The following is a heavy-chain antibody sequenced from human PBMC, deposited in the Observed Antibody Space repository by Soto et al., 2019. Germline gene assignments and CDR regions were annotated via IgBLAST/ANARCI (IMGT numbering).Heavy chain of an antibody. Sequence: PGGSLRLSCAASGFTFSSYSMNWVRQAPGKGLEWVSSISSSSSYIYYADSVKGRFTISRDNAKNSLYLQMNSLRAEDTAVYYCARDRGPRVSFDYWGQGTLVTVSS. J-gene: IGHJ4*02. CDR2: ISSSSSYI. CDR1: GFTFSSYS. CDR3: ARDRGPRVSFDY. V-gene: IGHV3-21*01.